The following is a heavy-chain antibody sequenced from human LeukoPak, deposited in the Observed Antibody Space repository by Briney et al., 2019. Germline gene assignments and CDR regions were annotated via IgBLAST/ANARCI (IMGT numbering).Heavy chain of an antibody. CDR2: ISYDGSNK. J-gene: IGHJ6*02. CDR3: ARGNYNDYGEPGALGYYYGMDV. D-gene: IGHD4-17*01. V-gene: IGHV3-30-3*01. CDR1: GFTFSSYA. Sequence: PGGSLRFSCAASGFTFSSYAMHWVRQAPGKGLEWVAVISYDGSNKYYADSVKGRFTISRDNSKNTLYLQMNSLRAEDTAVYYCARGNYNDYGEPGALGYYYGMDVWGQGTTVTVSS.